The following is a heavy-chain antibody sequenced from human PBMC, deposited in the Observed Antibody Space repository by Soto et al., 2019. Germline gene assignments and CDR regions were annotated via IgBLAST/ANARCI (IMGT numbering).Heavy chain of an antibody. CDR3: ATEGIVPAEVDY. CDR2: TSSDGRST. CDR1: GFTFSSYW. Sequence: GGSLRLSCVASGFTFSSYWMHWVRQAPGKGLVWVSRTSSDGRSTTYADSVKGRFTISRDNAKNTLYLHMDSLRAEDRAVYYCATEGIVPAEVDYWGQGTLVTVSS. J-gene: IGHJ4*02. V-gene: IGHV3-74*01. D-gene: IGHD2-2*01.